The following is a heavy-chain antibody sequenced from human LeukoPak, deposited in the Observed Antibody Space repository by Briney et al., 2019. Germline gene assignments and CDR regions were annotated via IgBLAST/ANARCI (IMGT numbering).Heavy chain of an antibody. CDR2: IYRGRT. Sequence: SETLSLTCGVSGDSIRSEAYYWNWIRQAPGKGPEWIGNIYRGRTRFNPSVTSRVTISLVMSNNQVSLRLTSVTAADTAMYYCALEGEYGASYYWGQGTRVIVSA. V-gene: IGHV4-30-2*01. J-gene: IGHJ4*02. D-gene: IGHD4-17*01. CDR3: ALEGEYGASYY. CDR1: GDSIRSEAYY.